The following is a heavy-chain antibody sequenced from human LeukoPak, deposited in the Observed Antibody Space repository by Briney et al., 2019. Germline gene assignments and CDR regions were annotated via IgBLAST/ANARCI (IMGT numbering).Heavy chain of an antibody. Sequence: SETLSLTCSVSGGSISSCTYSWGWIRQPPGKGLEWIGSFSCSGSTYYNPSLKSRVTISVDTSKNQFSLKLSSVTAADTAVYYCARVDRGYGRDYRGQGTLVTVSS. CDR3: ARVDRGYGRDY. CDR2: FSCSGST. D-gene: IGHD3-10*01. V-gene: IGHV4-39*07. CDR1: GGSISSCTYS. J-gene: IGHJ4*02.